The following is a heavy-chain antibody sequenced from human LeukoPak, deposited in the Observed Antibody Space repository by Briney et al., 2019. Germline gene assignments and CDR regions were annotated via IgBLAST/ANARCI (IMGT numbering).Heavy chain of an antibody. D-gene: IGHD3-22*01. Sequence: GGSLRLSCAASGFTVSRNYMSWGRQAPGKGLEWVSVIYSGGSTYYADSVKGRFTISRDNSKNTLHLQMNSLRAEDTAVYYCARNYYDSSGYYYDAFDIWGQGTMVTVSS. CDR2: IYSGGST. CDR3: ARNYYDSSGYYYDAFDI. J-gene: IGHJ3*02. V-gene: IGHV3-66*01. CDR1: GFTVSRNY.